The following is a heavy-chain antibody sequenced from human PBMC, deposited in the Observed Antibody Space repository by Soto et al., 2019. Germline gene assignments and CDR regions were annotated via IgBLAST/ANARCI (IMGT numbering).Heavy chain of an antibody. V-gene: IGHV1-18*04. CDR1: CSTFASSG. CDR2: ISAYNGNT. D-gene: IGHD3-22*01. CDR3: ARVRYYYDSSGYSRGPDY. Sequence: ASVKVSCNTSCSTFASSGISLVLQAPGQGLDWMGWISAYNGNTNYAQKLQGRVTMTTDTSTSTAYMELRSLRSDDTAVYYCARVRYYYDSSGYSRGPDYWGQGTLVTVSS. J-gene: IGHJ4*02.